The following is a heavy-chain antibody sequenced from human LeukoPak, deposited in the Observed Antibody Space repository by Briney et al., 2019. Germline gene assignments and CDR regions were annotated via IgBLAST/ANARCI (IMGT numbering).Heavy chain of an antibody. Sequence: SETLSLTCTVSGGSISSYWWSWIRQPPGKGLDWIGYIYYSGTTNCNPSLKSRVTISVDTSKNQFSLKLSSVTAADTAVYYCARGSIEAAGIFDYWGQGTLVTVSS. D-gene: IGHD6-13*01. J-gene: IGHJ4*02. V-gene: IGHV4-59*01. CDR2: IYYSGTT. CDR3: ARGSIEAAGIFDY. CDR1: GGSISSYW.